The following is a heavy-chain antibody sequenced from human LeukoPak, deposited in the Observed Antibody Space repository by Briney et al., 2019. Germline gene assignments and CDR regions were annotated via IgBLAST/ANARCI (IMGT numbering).Heavy chain of an antibody. CDR1: GYTFTSYG. Sequence: ASVTVSCKASGYTFTSYGISWVRQAPGQGLEWMGWISAYNGNTNYAQKLQGRVTMTTDTSTSTAYMELRSLRSDDTAVYYCARTARYGGQGGYSYVRGGFDPWGQGTLVTVSS. CDR3: ARTARYGGQGGYSYVRGGFDP. CDR2: ISAYNGNT. J-gene: IGHJ5*02. V-gene: IGHV1-18*01. D-gene: IGHD5-18*01.